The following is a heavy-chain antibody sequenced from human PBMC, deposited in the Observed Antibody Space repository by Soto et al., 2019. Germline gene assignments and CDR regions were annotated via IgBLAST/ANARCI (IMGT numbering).Heavy chain of an antibody. CDR1: GNTFASHG. D-gene: IGHD3-10*01. CDR3: ARVDPRGVAVVRDY. J-gene: IGHJ4*02. CDR2: ISGFNGQT. Sequence: QVPLVQSGPEVKKPGASVKVSCKASGNTFASHGFSWVRQAPGQGLEWMGWISGFNGQTNYALKFQGRVTLTTDTSTSTAYMELRSLRSDGTAVYFCARVDPRGVAVVRDYWGQGTLVTVSS. V-gene: IGHV1-18*01.